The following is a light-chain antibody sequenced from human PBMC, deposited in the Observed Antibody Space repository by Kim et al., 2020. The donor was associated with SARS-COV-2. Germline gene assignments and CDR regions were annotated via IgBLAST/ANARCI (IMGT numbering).Light chain of an antibody. Sequence: LSPGVRVTLSCRASQSVSSYLAWYQQKPGQAPRLLIYDASNRATGIPARFSGSGSGTDFTLTISSLEPEDFAVYYCQQRSNWPPLTFGGGTKLEI. J-gene: IGKJ4*01. CDR3: QQRSNWPPLT. V-gene: IGKV3-11*01. CDR1: QSVSSY. CDR2: DAS.